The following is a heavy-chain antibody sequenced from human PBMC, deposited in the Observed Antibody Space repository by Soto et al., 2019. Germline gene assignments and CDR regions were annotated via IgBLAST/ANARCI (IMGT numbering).Heavy chain of an antibody. J-gene: IGHJ6*03. CDR2: INPNGGVT. Sequence: QVQLVQSGAEVKRPGASVTVSCRSSGDTFNDYYIHWVRQAPGQGLEWMGWINPNGGVTKYAQKFQGWVSMTRDTSIRTVYMQLSRLRSDDTAVYYCARESGGATATLDYYCCYMDVWGTGTTVTVSS. V-gene: IGHV1-2*04. D-gene: IGHD5-12*01. CDR3: ARESGGATATLDYYCCYMDV. CDR1: GDTFNDYY.